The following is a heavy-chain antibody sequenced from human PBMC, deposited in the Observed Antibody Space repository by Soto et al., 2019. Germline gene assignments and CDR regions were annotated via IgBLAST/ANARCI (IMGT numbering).Heavy chain of an antibody. CDR2: TYYRSKWYY. CDR3: VRLIGNSWLDS. V-gene: IGHV6-1*01. D-gene: IGHD3-16*01. Sequence: PSQTLSLTCAISGDSVSSNSATWDCIRQSPSRGLEWLGRTYYRSKWYYDYAVSVKSRITINPDTSNNQLSLQLNSVTPDDTAVYYCVRLIGNSWLDSWGQGTLVTVSS. CDR1: GDSVSSNSAT. J-gene: IGHJ5*01.